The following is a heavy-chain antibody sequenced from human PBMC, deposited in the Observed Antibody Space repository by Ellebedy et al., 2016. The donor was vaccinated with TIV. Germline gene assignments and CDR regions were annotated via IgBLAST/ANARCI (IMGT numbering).Heavy chain of an antibody. CDR2: INTRGGST. J-gene: IGHJ4*02. D-gene: IGHD3-22*01. CDR3: ARDSYDSSGFDC. CDR1: GYTFTSYS. V-gene: IGHV1-46*01. Sequence: AASVKVSCKASGYTFTSYSMHWVRQAPGQGLEWMGIINTRGGSTSYAQKFQGRVTMTRDTSTSTVYMELSSLRSEDTAVYYCARDSYDSSGFDCWGQGTPVTVSS.